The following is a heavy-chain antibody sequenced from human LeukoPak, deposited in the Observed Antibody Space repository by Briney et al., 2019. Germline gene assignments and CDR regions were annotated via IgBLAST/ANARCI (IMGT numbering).Heavy chain of an antibody. D-gene: IGHD3-22*01. CDR1: GFTFSSYA. J-gene: IGHJ3*02. CDR3: ARDSDYDSSGHPVAFDI. V-gene: IGHV3-30-3*01. Sequence: GGSLRLSCAASGFTFSSYAMHWVRQAPGKGLEWVAVIPYDGSNKYYADSVKGRFTISRDNSKNTLYLQMNSLRAEDTAVYYCARDSDYDSSGHPVAFDIWGQGTMVTVSS. CDR2: IPYDGSNK.